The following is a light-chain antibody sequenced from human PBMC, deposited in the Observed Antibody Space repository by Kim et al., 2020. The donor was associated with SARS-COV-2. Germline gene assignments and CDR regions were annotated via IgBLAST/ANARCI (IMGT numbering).Light chain of an antibody. CDR3: QQYNNWPIT. CDR2: GAS. CDR1: QNVNSN. Sequence: EVVMTQSPATLSVSPGERATLSCRASQNVNSNLAWYQQKPGQAPRLLIYGASTRATDIPARFSGSGSGTEFTLTISSLQSEDFAVYYCQQYNNWPITFGQGTRLEIK. V-gene: IGKV3-15*01. J-gene: IGKJ5*01.